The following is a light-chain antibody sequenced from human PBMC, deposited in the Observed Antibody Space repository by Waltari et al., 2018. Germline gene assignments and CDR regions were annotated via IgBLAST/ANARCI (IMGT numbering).Light chain of an antibody. Sequence: DIQMTQSPSSLSASVGDRVTITCRASQSISSYLHWYQQKPGKAPKLMIYAASSLQSGVPSRVSGSGSGTDFTLSISSLQPEDFATYYCQQSYSTPFTFGPGTKVDIK. J-gene: IGKJ3*01. CDR2: AAS. CDR3: QQSYSTPFT. CDR1: QSISSY. V-gene: IGKV1-39*01.